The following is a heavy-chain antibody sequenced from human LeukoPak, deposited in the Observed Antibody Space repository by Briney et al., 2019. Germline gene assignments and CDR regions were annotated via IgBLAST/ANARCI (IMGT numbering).Heavy chain of an antibody. V-gene: IGHV1-69*13. J-gene: IGHJ4*02. CDR1: GGTFSSYA. D-gene: IGHD3-10*01. CDR3: TRDGGDYGASGSYPDY. Sequence: SVKVSCKASGGTFSSYAISWVRQAPGQGLEWMGQIIPYFGTSNYAQNFQGRVTLTADEATNTAYMELNRLRSDDTAVYYCTRDGGDYGASGSYPDYWGQGTLVTVSS. CDR2: IIPYFGTS.